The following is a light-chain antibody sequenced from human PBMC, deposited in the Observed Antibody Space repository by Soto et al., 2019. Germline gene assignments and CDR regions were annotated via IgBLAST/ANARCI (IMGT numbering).Light chain of an antibody. CDR2: GAS. Sequence: EIVLTQSPGTLSLSPGERATLSCRASQSVSSSYLAWYQQKPGQAPRLLIYGASSRATGIPDRFSGSGCGTDFTLTISRREPEDFAVYYCQQYGSSPPTTFGGGTKVEIK. CDR1: QSVSSSY. CDR3: QQYGSSPPTT. J-gene: IGKJ4*01. V-gene: IGKV3-20*01.